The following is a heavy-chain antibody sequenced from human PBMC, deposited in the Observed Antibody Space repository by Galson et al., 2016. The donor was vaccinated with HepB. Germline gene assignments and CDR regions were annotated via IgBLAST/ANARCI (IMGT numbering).Heavy chain of an antibody. J-gene: IGHJ4*02. D-gene: IGHD2-2*02. V-gene: IGHV5-51*01. CDR1: GYRFSNHW. CDR3: ARMSNDLYYFDY. CDR2: IYPGDSDT. Sequence: QSGAEVKRPGESLRISCQGSGYRFSNHWIGWVRQMPGKGLEWMGIIYPGDSDTRDNPSFQGQVTMSVDTSINTAHLQFSSLKASDTAMYYCARMSNDLYYFDYWGQGTRVTVSS.